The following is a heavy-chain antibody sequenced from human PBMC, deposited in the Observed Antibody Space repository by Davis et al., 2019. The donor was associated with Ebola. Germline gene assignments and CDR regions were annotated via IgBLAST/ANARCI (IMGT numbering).Heavy chain of an antibody. Sequence: LSLTCTVSGVSIGETNYYWAWIRQPPGKGLEWVSYISSSGSTIYYADSVKGRFTISRDNSKNTLYLQMNSLRAEDTALYYCTKEHEDFRSPEGMYFDSWGQGTLVAVSS. CDR2: ISSSGSTI. CDR3: TKEHEDFRSPEGMYFDS. J-gene: IGHJ4*02. V-gene: IGHV3-11*01. D-gene: IGHD3-3*01. CDR1: GVSIGETNYY.